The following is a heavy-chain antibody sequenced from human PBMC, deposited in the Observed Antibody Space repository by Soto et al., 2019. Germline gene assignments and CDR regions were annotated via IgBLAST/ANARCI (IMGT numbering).Heavy chain of an antibody. CDR1: GGSISTIGNY. J-gene: IGHJ5*02. D-gene: IGHD2-21*01. Sequence: SETLSLTCTVSGGSISTIGNYWAWIRQPPGKDLEWIGTIYYSGTTYHNPSLKSRVTISVDTSKNQFSLKLTSVTASDTAVYYCARHPQYLDWFEPWGQGTLVTVSS. CDR3: ARHPQYLDWFEP. V-gene: IGHV4-39*01. CDR2: IYYSGTT.